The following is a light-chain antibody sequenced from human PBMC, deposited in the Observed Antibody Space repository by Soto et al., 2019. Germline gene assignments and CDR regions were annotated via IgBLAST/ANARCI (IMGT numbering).Light chain of an antibody. Sequence: DIQMTQSPSSLSASVGDRVTITCRASQSISSYLNWYQQKPGKAPKLLIYAASSLQSGVPSRFSGSGSGTDFALTISRLEPEDSAMYYCQQYGDSPFAFGPGTKLDVK. CDR1: QSISSY. CDR2: AAS. CDR3: QQYGDSPFA. V-gene: IGKV1-39*01. J-gene: IGKJ3*01.